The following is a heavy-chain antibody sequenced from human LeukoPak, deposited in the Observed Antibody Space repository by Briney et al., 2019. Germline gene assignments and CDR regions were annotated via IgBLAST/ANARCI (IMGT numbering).Heavy chain of an antibody. CDR1: GGSFSGYY. J-gene: IGHJ6*03. V-gene: IGHV4-34*01. D-gene: IGHD2-2*01. Sequence: SETLSLTCAVYGGSFSGYYWSWIRQPPGKGLEWIGEINHSGSTNYNPSLKSRVTISVDTSKNQFSLKLSSVTAADPAVYYCARGLYCSSTSCLSPPGPYYYYYHYMDVWGKGTTVTVSS. CDR2: INHSGST. CDR3: ARGLYCSSTSCLSPPGPYYYYYHYMDV.